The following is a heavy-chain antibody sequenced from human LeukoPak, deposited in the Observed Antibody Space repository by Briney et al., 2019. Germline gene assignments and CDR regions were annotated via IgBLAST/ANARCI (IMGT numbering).Heavy chain of an antibody. CDR2: IYYSGST. D-gene: IGHD3-22*01. CDR3: ARGAVVITEYFDY. CDR1: GGSISSSSYY. J-gene: IGHJ4*02. V-gene: IGHV4-39*01. Sequence: SETLSLTCTVSGGSISSSSYYWGWIRQPPGKGLEWIGSIYYSGSTYYNPSLKSRVTISVDTSKNQFSLKLSSVTAADTAAYYCARGAVVITEYFDYWGQGTLVTVSS.